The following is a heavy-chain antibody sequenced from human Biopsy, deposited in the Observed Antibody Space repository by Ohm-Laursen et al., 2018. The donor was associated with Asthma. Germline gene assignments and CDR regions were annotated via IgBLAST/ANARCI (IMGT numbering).Heavy chain of an antibody. CDR1: GDAMSTSGSY. D-gene: IGHD6-6*01. CDR2: IYYSGKT. J-gene: IGHJ2*01. CDR3: ARAVSSSSYWYFDL. V-gene: IGHV4-39*02. Sequence: SETLSFTCIVSGDAMSTSGSYWGWIRQSPGKGLEWIGSIYYSGKTYYKPSLESRVTISSGTTKNLFSLKVTHVTAADTAVYYCARAVSSSSYWYFDLWGRGDLVTVSS.